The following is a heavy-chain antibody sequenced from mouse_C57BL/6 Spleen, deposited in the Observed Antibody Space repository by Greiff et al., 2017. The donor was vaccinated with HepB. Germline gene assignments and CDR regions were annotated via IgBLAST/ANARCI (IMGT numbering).Heavy chain of an antibody. J-gene: IGHJ1*03. CDR1: GFTFTDYY. CDR3: ARYGYDGDWYFDV. D-gene: IGHD2-2*01. CDR2: IRNKANGYTT. V-gene: IGHV7-3*01. Sequence: EVQRVESGGGLVQPGGSLSLSCAASGFTFTDYYMSWVRQPPGKALEWLGFIRNKANGYTTEYSASVKGRFTISRDNSQSILYLQMNALRAEDSATYYCARYGYDGDWYFDVWGTGTTVTVSS.